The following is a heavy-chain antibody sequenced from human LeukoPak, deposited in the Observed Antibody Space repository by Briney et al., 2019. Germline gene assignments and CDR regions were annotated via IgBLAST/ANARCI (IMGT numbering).Heavy chain of an antibody. J-gene: IGHJ4*02. CDR3: AREGGKGYCSGGSCYSGDLGDY. D-gene: IGHD2-15*01. CDR1: GGSFSGYY. CDR2: INHSGST. V-gene: IGHV4-34*01. Sequence: KSSETLSLTCAVYGGSFSGYYWSWLRQPPGKGLEWIGEINHSGSTNYNPSLKSRVTISVDTSKNQFSLKLSSMTAADTAVYYCAREGGKGYCSGGSCYSGDLGDYWGQGTLVTVSS.